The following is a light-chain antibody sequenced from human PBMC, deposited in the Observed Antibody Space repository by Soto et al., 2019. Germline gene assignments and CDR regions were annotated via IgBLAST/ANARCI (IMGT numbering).Light chain of an antibody. CDR2: EVN. CDR3: SSYAGSNSYV. V-gene: IGLV2-8*01. Sequence: QSALTQPPSASGSPGQSVTISCTGTSSDVGAYNYVSWYQQHPGKAPKLMTYEVNKRPSGVPDRFSGSKSGNTASLTVSGLQAEDEADYYCSSYAGSNSYVFGTGTKLTVL. CDR1: SSDVGAYNY. J-gene: IGLJ1*01.